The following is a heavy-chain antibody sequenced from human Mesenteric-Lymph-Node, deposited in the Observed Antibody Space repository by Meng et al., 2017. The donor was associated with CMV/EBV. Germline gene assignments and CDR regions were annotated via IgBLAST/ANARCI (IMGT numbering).Heavy chain of an antibody. D-gene: IGHD1-26*01. J-gene: IGHJ4*02. CDR1: GFTFSTYE. CDR3: ARVAATTVGDY. CDR2: ISDSGTII. V-gene: IGHV3-48*03. Sequence: GGSLRLSCAASGFTFSTYEMNWVRQAPGKGPEWVSYISDSGTIIHYADSMRGRFTISRDNAKNSLYLQMNSLRTEDTAIYYCARVAATTVGDYWGQGTLVTVS.